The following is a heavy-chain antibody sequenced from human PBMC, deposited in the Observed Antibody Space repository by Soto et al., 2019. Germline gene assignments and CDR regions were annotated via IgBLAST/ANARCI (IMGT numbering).Heavy chain of an antibody. J-gene: IGHJ6*03. V-gene: IGHV1-18*01. D-gene: IGHD3-10*01. CDR1: GYTFSNYG. CDR3: ARDWYFYGSGSPNHMDV. CDR2: ISAHNGNS. Sequence: QVQLVQSGDEMRKPGASVKVSCQASGYTFSNYGITWVRQAPGQGLEWMGWISAHNGNSKYAQRLQGRLTLTTDTSTSTAYMELRSLRSDDTAVYYCARDWYFYGSGSPNHMDVWGKGTTVSVSS.